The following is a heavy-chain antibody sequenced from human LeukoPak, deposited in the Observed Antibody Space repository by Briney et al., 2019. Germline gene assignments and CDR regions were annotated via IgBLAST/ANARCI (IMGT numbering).Heavy chain of an antibody. CDR1: GFIFSSYE. CDR3: ARGIVCGSEDAFDI. D-gene: IGHD3-10*01. CDR2: IYSGGST. Sequence: GGSLRLSCAASGFIFSSYEMNWVRQAPGKGLEWVSVIYSGGSTYYADSVKGRFTISRDNSKKTLYLQMNSLRAEDTAVYYCARGIVCGSEDAFDIWGQGTMVTVSS. J-gene: IGHJ3*02. V-gene: IGHV3-66*01.